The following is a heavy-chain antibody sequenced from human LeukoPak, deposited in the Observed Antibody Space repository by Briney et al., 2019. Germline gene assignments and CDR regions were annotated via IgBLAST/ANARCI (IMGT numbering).Heavy chain of an antibody. CDR3: ARGAEDIAWGYFDY. CDR1: GGSISSGGYY. D-gene: IGHD5-12*01. Sequence: PSETLSLTCTVSGGSISSGGYYWSWIRQHPGKGLEWIGYIYYSGSTYYNPSLKSRVTISVDTSKNQFSLKLSSVTAADTAVYYCARGAEDIAWGYFDYWGQGTLVTVSS. J-gene: IGHJ4*02. V-gene: IGHV4-31*03. CDR2: IYYSGST.